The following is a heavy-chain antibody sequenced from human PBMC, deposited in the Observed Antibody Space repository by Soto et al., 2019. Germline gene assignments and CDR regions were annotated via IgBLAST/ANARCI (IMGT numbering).Heavy chain of an antibody. CDR3: DYCSGGSCYYYGMDV. Sequence: EVQLAESGGGLVKPGGSLRLSCAASGFTFSSYSMNWVRQAPGKGLEWVSSISSSSSYIYYADSVKGRFTISRDNAKNSLYGQMNSVRAEDTAVYYCDYCSGGSCYYYGMDVWGQGTTVTVSS. D-gene: IGHD2-15*01. V-gene: IGHV3-21*01. J-gene: IGHJ6*02. CDR1: GFTFSSYS. CDR2: ISSSSSYI.